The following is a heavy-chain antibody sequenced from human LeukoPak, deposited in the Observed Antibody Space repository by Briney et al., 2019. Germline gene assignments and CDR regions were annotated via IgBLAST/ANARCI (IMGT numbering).Heavy chain of an antibody. CDR2: LYYSGST. CDR3: AREAVYAWSPNWFDP. Sequence: PSQTLSLACTVSGGSISSGGYYWSWIRQHPGKGLEWIGYLYYSGSTYYNPSLKSRVTISVDTSKNQFSLKLSSATAADTAVYYCAREAVYAWSPNWFDPWGQGTLVTVSS. D-gene: IGHD2-8*01. V-gene: IGHV4-31*03. J-gene: IGHJ5*02. CDR1: GGSISSGGYY.